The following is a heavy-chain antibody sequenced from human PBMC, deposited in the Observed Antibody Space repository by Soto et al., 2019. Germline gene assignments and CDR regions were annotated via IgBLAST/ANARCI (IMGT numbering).Heavy chain of an antibody. V-gene: IGHV3-30-3*01. J-gene: IGHJ4*02. CDR2: ISYDGTNK. CDR3: ARDPNTSGGQHWAFNYFDS. D-gene: IGHD7-27*01. Sequence: QVQLVESGGGVVQPGRSLILSCAASGFSFSLSPMHWVRQAPGKGPDWVALISYDGTNKFYADSVKGRFTISRDNSKSTLYLQVDSLRPEDAAVYDCARDPNTSGGQHWAFNYFDSWGQGTLVTVSS. CDR1: GFSFSLSP.